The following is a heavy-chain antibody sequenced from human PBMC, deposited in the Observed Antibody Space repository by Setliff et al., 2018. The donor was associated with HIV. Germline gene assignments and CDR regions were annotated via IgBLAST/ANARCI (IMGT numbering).Heavy chain of an antibody. J-gene: IGHJ4*02. CDR1: GYSISSGYY. CDR3: ARVGYHGSGRYSFNY. D-gene: IGHD3-10*01. CDR2: IYHSGTT. V-gene: IGHV4-38-2*01. Sequence: SETLSLTCAVSGYSISSGYYWGWIRQTPGKGLEWIGSIYHSGTTYYNPSLRSRVTISVDTSKNQFSLKLSSVTAAETAVYYCARVGYHGSGRYSFNYWGQGTLVTVSS.